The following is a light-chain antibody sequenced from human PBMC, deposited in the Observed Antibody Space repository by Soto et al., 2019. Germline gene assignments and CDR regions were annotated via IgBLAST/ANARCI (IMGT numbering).Light chain of an antibody. CDR1: GSNVGGGY. Sequence: QSVLTQPPSVSAAAGQKVTISCSGSGSNVGGGYVSWYQQVPGTAPKLLIYDNTVRPSGIPARFSGSKSGTSATLGITGLQTGDEADYYCATWDFSLHVLLLGGGTKVTVL. CDR3: ATWDFSLHVLL. V-gene: IGLV1-51*01. J-gene: IGLJ2*01. CDR2: DNT.